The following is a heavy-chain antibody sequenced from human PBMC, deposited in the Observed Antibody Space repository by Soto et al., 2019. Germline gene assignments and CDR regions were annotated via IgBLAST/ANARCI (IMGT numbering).Heavy chain of an antibody. D-gene: IGHD3-3*01. CDR2: LIPIFGTA. V-gene: IGHV1-69*13. Sequence: SVKVSCKASGGTFSSYSISWVVQAPGQVVGWMGWLIPIFGTANYAQKLQGRVTITADESTSTAYMELSSLRSEDTAVYYCARGTPTSYYDFWSGYSAYYYGMDVWGQGTTVTVSS. CDR3: ARGTPTSYYDFWSGYSAYYYGMDV. J-gene: IGHJ6*02. CDR1: GGTFSSYS.